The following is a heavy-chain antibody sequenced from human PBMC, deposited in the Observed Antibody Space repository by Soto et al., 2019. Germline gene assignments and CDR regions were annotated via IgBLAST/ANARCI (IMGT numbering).Heavy chain of an antibody. J-gene: IGHJ4*02. D-gene: IGHD3-10*01. CDR2: ISGSGGST. CDR1: RFTFSSYA. Sequence: GGSLRLSCAASRFTFSSYAMSWVRQAPGKGLEWVSAISGSGGSTYYADSVKGRFTISRDNSKNTLYLQMNSLRAEDTAVYYCAKSSTRYGSGSYYNVGYFDYWGQGTLVTVSS. CDR3: AKSSTRYGSGSYYNVGYFDY. V-gene: IGHV3-23*01.